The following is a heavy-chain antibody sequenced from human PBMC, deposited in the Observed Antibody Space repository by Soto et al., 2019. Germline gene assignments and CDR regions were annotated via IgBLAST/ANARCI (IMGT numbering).Heavy chain of an antibody. CDR2: ISSSSSTI. V-gene: IGHV3-48*02. CDR3: ARPYSGYHSPPFDY. Sequence: EVQLVESGGGLVQPGGSLRLSCAASGFTFSSYSMNWVRQAPGKGLEWVSYISSSSSTIYYADSVKGRFTISRDNAKNSLYLQMNSLRDEDTVVYYCARPYSGYHSPPFDYWGQGTLVTVSS. CDR1: GFTFSSYS. J-gene: IGHJ4*02. D-gene: IGHD5-12*01.